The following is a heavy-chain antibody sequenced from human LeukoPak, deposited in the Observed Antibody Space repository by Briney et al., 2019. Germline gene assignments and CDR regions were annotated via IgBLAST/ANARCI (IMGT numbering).Heavy chain of an antibody. CDR1: GDSISSNNFY. D-gene: IGHD4-17*01. Sequence: SETLSLTCTVSGDSISSNNFYWGWIRQPPGTGLEWIGSVSNSGSTYYEPSLNSRVTVPLDPSKNQFSLKLSSVTAADTAVYYCAREGYGDYGQGRGYYYYYMDVWGKGTTVTTSS. V-gene: IGHV4-39*07. CDR3: AREGYGDYGQGRGYYYYYMDV. J-gene: IGHJ6*03. CDR2: VSNSGST.